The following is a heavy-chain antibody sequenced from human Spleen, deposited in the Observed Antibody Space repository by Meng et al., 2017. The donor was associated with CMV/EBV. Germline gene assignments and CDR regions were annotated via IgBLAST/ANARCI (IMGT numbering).Heavy chain of an antibody. CDR2: INSDGSST. CDR1: GFTFSSYW. D-gene: IGHD2-2*01. CDR3: ARGSSTSCYY. V-gene: IGHV3-74*01. J-gene: IGHJ4*02. Sequence: LCCAASGFTFSSYWMHWVRQAPGKGLVWVSRINSDGSSTSYADSVKGRFTISRDNAKNTLYLQMNSLRADDTAVYYCARGSSTSCYYWGQGTLVTVSS.